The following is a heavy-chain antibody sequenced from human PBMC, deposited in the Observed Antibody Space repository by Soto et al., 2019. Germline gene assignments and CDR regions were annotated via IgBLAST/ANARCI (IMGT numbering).Heavy chain of an antibody. Sequence: ASVKVSCKASGYSFTKYHMHWVRQAPGQGLEWMGWINPGSGVTNQAQKFQGRVTMTRDTSITTTYMELNSLTSDDTAVYYCARVAGHKNARFDTWGQGALVTVS. CDR3: ARVAGHKNARFDT. J-gene: IGHJ4*02. D-gene: IGHD1-1*01. CDR2: INPGSGVT. V-gene: IGHV1-2*02. CDR1: GYSFTKYH.